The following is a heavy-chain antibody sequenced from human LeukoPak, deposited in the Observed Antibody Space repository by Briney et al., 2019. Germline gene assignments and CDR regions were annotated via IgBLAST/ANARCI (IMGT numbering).Heavy chain of an antibody. D-gene: IGHD2-2*01. Sequence: PSETLSLTCAVYGGSFSGYYWSWIRQPPGKGLEWIGEINHSGSTNYNPSLNSRVTISVDTSRIQFSLKLSSVTAADTAVYYCARARLGYCSSTSCYHGNWFDPWGQGTLVTVSA. CDR3: ARARLGYCSSTSCYHGNWFDP. CDR2: INHSGST. J-gene: IGHJ5*02. V-gene: IGHV4-34*01. CDR1: GGSFSGYY.